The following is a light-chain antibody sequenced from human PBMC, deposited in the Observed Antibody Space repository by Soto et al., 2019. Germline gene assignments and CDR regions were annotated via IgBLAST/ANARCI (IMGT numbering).Light chain of an antibody. CDR1: SSDVGGNDY. CDR3: SSYGGSKV. Sequence: QSALTQPPSASGSPGQSVAISCTGTSSDVGGNDYVSWYQQHPGKAPKLIIFEVNKRPSGVPDRFSGSKSGNTASLTVSGLQADDEADYYCSSYGGSKVFGGGTQLTV. J-gene: IGLJ3*02. V-gene: IGLV2-8*01. CDR2: EVN.